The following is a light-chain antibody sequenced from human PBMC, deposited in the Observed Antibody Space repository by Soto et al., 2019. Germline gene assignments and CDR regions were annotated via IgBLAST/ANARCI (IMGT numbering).Light chain of an antibody. V-gene: IGKV3-20*01. CDR3: QQYGSSFWT. CDR2: GAS. J-gene: IGKJ1*01. CDR1: LSVSSSY. Sequence: VLSQSPGTLALSPGERCTVSCSASLSVSSSYLAWYQQKPGQAPRLLIYGASSRATGIPDRFSGSGSGTDFTLTISRLEPEDFAVYYCQQYGSSFWTFGQGTKVDIK.